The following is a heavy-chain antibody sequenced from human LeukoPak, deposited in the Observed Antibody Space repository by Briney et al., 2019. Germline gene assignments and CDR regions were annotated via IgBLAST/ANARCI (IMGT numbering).Heavy chain of an antibody. CDR2: ISETGRST. CDR3: ARDNRVGATTN. D-gene: IGHD1-26*01. V-gene: IGHV3-23*01. Sequence: GGSLRLSCVASGFTFSTFAMNWVRQAPGKGLEWVSTISETGRSTYYADSVKGQFTISRDNSKNTLYLQMNSLRAEDTAVYYCARDNRVGATTNWGQGTLVTVSS. CDR1: GFTFSTFA. J-gene: IGHJ4*02.